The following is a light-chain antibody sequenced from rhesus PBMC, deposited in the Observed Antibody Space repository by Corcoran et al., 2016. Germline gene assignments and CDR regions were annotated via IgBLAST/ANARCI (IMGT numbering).Light chain of an antibody. J-gene: IGKJ3*01. V-gene: IGKV1-74*01. CDR1: ENVNNY. Sequence: DIQMTQSPSSLSASVGDRVTITCRASENVNNYLNWYQQKPGNAPKLLNYKASTLQSGVPSRFSGSGSGTDYTFPISRLPPEDVATYYCQHGYGTPFTFGPGTKLDIK. CDR2: KAS. CDR3: QHGYGTPFT.